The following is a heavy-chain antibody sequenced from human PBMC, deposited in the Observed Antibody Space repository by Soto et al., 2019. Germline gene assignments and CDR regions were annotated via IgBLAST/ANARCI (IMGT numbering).Heavy chain of an antibody. CDR1: GFTLSNYA. Sequence: EVQLLESGGGSVQPGGSLRLSCAASGFTLSNYAMSWVRQAPGKGLEWVSAISISGGSTYYADSVKGRFTISRDSSKNTLYLQMNGLRAEDTAVYYCAKVLRDSSVYSYYIDSWGQGILVTVSS. V-gene: IGHV3-23*01. CDR2: ISISGGST. D-gene: IGHD3-22*01. CDR3: AKVLRDSSVYSYYIDS. J-gene: IGHJ4*02.